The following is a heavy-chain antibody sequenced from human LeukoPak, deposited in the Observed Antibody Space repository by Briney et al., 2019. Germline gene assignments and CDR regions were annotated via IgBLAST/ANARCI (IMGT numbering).Heavy chain of an antibody. CDR2: INHSGST. CDR3: ARRRSLDY. V-gene: IGHV4-34*01. CDR1: GGSFSGYY. Sequence: TSETLSLTCAVYGGSFSGYYWSWIRQPPGKGLEWIGEINHSGSTNYNPSLKSRVTISVDTSKNQFSLKLSSVTAADTAVYYCARRRSLDYWGQGNLVTVSS. J-gene: IGHJ4*02.